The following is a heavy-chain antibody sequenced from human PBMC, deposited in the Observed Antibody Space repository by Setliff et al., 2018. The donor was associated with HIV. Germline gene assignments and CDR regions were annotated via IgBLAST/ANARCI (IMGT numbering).Heavy chain of an antibody. J-gene: IGHJ3*02. CDR1: GGSISYYF. V-gene: IGHV4-4*08. CDR2: IYTSGST. D-gene: IGHD2-15*01. Sequence: SETLSLTCTVSGGSISYYFWSWIQQPPGKGLEWIGYIYTSGSTNYNPSLKSRVTISVDTSKNQFSLKLSSVTAADTAVYYCAGEVVVVVATTDAFDIWGQGTMVTVS. CDR3: AGEVVVVVATTDAFDI.